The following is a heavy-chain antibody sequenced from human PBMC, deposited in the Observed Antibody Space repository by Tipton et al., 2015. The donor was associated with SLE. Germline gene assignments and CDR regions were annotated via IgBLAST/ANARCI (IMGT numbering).Heavy chain of an antibody. J-gene: IGHJ3*02. CDR2: IYYSGST. CDR1: GGSISSYY. CDR3: AAGGAVAGPFGI. D-gene: IGHD6-19*01. Sequence: TLSLTCTVSGGSISSYYWSWIRQPPGKGLEWIGYIYYSGSTNYNPSLKSRVTISVDTSKNQFSLKLSSVTAADTAVYYCAAGGAVAGPFGIWGQGTMVTVSS. V-gene: IGHV4-59*01.